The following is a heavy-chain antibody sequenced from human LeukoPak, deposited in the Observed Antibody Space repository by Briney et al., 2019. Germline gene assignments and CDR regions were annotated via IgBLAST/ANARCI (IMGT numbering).Heavy chain of an antibody. J-gene: IGHJ4*02. D-gene: IGHD6-19*01. Sequence: PGRSLRLSCAASGFTFSSYAMHWVRQAPGKGLEWVAVISYDGSNKYYADSVKGRFTISRDNSKNSLYLQMNSLRAEDTAVYYCARVAAVAGTVIDYWGQGTLVTVSS. CDR1: GFTFSSYA. V-gene: IGHV3-30*04. CDR3: ARVAAVAGTVIDY. CDR2: ISYDGSNK.